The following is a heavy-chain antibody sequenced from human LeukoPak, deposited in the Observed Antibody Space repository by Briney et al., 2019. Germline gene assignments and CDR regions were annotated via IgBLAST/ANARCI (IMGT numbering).Heavy chain of an antibody. CDR3: AVTARVAAADYFDY. V-gene: IGHV1-58*01. CDR1: GFTFTSSA. J-gene: IGHJ4*02. D-gene: IGHD6-13*01. CDR2: IVVGSGNT. Sequence: GTSVKVSCKASGFTFTSSAVHWVRQARGQRLEWIGWIVVGSGNTNYAQKFQERVTITRDMSTSTAYMELSSLRSEDTAVYYCAVTARVAAADYFDYWGQGTLVTVSS.